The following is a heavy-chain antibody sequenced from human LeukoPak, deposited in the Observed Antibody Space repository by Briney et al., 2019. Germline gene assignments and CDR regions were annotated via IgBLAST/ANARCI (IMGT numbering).Heavy chain of an antibody. CDR3: ARDSKWELLQLSSAFDI. D-gene: IGHD1-26*01. J-gene: IGHJ3*02. CDR2: ISAYNGNT. Sequence: ASLKVSCKASGYTFTSYGISWVRQTPGQGLEWMGWISAYNGNTNYAQKLQGRVTMTTDTSTSTAYMELRSLRSDDTAVYYCARDSKWELLQLSSAFDIWGQGTMVTVSS. CDR1: GYTFTSYG. V-gene: IGHV1-18*01.